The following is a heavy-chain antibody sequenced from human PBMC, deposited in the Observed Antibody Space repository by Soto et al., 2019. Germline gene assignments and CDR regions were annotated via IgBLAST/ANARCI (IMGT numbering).Heavy chain of an antibody. Sequence: GGSLRLSCAASGFTFRFYAMSWVRQAPGKGLEWVSAISGSGGNTYYADSVKGRFTISRDNSKNTLYLQMSSLRAEDTAAYYCARHYCSGGSCSNWFDPWGQGTLVTVSS. J-gene: IGHJ5*02. CDR3: ARHYCSGGSCSNWFDP. V-gene: IGHV3-23*01. CDR1: GFTFRFYA. CDR2: ISGSGGNT. D-gene: IGHD2-15*01.